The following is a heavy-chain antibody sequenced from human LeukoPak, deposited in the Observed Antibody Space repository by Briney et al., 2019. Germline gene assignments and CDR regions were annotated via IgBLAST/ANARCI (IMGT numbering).Heavy chain of an antibody. J-gene: IGHJ6*02. Sequence: ASVKVSCKASGYTFTSYAMNWVRQAPGQGLEWMGWINTNTGNPTYAQGFTGRFVFSLDTSVSTAYLQISSLKAEDTAVYYCARPPLAYYYYYGMDVWGQGTTVTVSS. CDR2: INTNTGNP. CDR1: GYTFTSYA. V-gene: IGHV7-4-1*02. CDR3: ARPPLAYYYYYGMDV.